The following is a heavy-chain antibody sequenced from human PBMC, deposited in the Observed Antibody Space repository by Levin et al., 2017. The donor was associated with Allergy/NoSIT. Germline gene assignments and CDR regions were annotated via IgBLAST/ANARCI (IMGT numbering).Heavy chain of an antibody. CDR1: GGSFSGYY. CDR2: ISHSGST. D-gene: IGHD2/OR15-2a*01. J-gene: IGHJ4*02. Sequence: PSETLSLTCAVYGGSFSGYYWSWIRQPPGKGLEWIGEISHSGSTTYNPSLKNRVTISVDTSKNQFSLKLHSVTAADTAVYYCARETTANGYWGQGTLVTVSS. CDR3: ARETTANGY. V-gene: IGHV4-34*01.